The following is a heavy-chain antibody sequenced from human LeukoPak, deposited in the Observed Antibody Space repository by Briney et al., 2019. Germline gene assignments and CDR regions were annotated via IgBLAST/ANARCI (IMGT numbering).Heavy chain of an antibody. Sequence: ASVKVSCKASGYTFTGYYMHWVRQAPGQGLEWMGWINPNSGGTNYAQKFQGWVTMTRDTSISTAYMELSRLRSDDTAVYYCARGGIEGELHFDYWGQGTLVTVSS. D-gene: IGHD1-26*01. CDR3: ARGGIEGELHFDY. CDR1: GYTFTGYY. CDR2: INPNSGGT. V-gene: IGHV1-2*04. J-gene: IGHJ4*02.